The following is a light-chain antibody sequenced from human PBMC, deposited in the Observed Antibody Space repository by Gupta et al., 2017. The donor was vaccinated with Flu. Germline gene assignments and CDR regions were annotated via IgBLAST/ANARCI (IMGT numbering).Light chain of an antibody. CDR1: ENVGNY. CDR2: AAS. J-gene: IGKJ1*01. Sequence: GDGVTIAGRASENVGNYLNWYRHKPGKPPKLLIFAASTLQSGVPSRISGSRDGTDFTLTISSLEPDDFANYYCQQSYITPRTFGPGTKVEI. CDR3: QQSYITPRT. V-gene: IGKV1-39*01.